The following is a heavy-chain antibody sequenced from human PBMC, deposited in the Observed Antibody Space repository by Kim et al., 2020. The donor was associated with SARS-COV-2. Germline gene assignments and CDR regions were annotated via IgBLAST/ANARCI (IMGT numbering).Heavy chain of an antibody. V-gene: IGHV4-39*01. Sequence: SETLSLTCTVSGGSISSSSYYWGWIRQPPGKGLEWIGSIYYSGSTYYNPSLKSRVTISVDTSKNQFSLKLSSVTAADTAVYYCARRNDYGDYFASWGQGTLVTVSS. CDR3: ARRNDYGDYFAS. CDR2: IYYSGST. D-gene: IGHD4-17*01. CDR1: GGSISSSSYY. J-gene: IGHJ4*02.